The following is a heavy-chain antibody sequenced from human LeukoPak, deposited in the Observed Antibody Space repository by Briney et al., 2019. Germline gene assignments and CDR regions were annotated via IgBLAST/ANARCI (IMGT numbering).Heavy chain of an antibody. CDR3: ARVGTWIQLWTRWFDY. CDR1: GYTFTGYY. J-gene: IGHJ4*02. V-gene: IGHV1-2*02. Sequence: ASVKVSCKASGYTFTGYYMHWVRQAPGQGLEWMGWINPNSGGTNYAQKFQGRVTMTRDTSISTAYMELSRLRSDDTAVYYCARVGTWIQLWTRWFDYWGQGTLVTVSS. D-gene: IGHD5-18*01. CDR2: INPNSGGT.